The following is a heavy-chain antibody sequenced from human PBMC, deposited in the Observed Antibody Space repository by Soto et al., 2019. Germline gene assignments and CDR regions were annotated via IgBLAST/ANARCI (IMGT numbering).Heavy chain of an antibody. CDR2: ISSSGSTI. J-gene: IGHJ5*02. D-gene: IGHD3-3*01. V-gene: IGHV3-11*01. Sequence: GGSLRLSCAASGFTFSDYYMSWIRQAPGKGLEWVSYISSSGSTIYYADSVKGRFTISRDNAKNSLYLQMNSLRAEDTAVYYCARLLWSGYHNWFDPWGQGTLVTVSS. CDR1: GFTFSDYY. CDR3: ARLLWSGYHNWFDP.